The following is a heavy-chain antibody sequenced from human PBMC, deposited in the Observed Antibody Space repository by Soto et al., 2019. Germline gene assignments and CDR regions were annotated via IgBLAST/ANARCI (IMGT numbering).Heavy chain of an antibody. J-gene: IGHJ4*02. D-gene: IGHD6-13*01. V-gene: IGHV3-11*05. CDR3: ARGRGAAADYCDF. CDR1: GFTFSDYY. CDR2: ISSSTSHT. Sequence: QVQLVESGGGLVKPGGSLRLSCAVSGFTFSDYYMTWIRQAPGKGLEWVSYISSSTSHTNYADSEKGRFTISRDNAKNSLFLQMNSLRAEDTAVYYCARGRGAAADYCDFWGQGTLVTVSS.